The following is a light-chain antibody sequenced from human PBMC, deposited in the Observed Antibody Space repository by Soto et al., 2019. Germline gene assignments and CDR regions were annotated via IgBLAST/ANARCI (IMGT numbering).Light chain of an antibody. V-gene: IGLV1-47*01. Sequence: QSVPTPPPSASGNPGQRRTISRSGSTSNILRNSVCWYRQFPGTAPRLLIYMNDQRPSGVPDRFSGSKSGTSASLAISGLRSEDEADYYCASWDNSLSGYVFGTGTKVTVL. CDR2: MND. CDR3: ASWDNSLSGYV. J-gene: IGLJ1*01. CDR1: TSNILRNS.